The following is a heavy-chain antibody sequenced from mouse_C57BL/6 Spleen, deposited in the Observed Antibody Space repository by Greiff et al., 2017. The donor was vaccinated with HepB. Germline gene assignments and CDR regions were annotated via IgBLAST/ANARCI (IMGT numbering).Heavy chain of an antibody. J-gene: IGHJ1*03. CDR3: ARTCYGSSYGYFDV. CDR2: IWTGGGT. CDR1: GFSLTSYA. D-gene: IGHD1-1*01. V-gene: IGHV2-9-1*01. Sequence: QVQLKQSGPGLVAPSQSLSITCTVSGFSLTSYAISWVRQPPGKGLEWLGVIWTGGGTNYNSALKSRLSISKDNSKSQVFLKMNSLQTDDTARYYCARTCYGSSYGYFDVWGTGTTVTVSS.